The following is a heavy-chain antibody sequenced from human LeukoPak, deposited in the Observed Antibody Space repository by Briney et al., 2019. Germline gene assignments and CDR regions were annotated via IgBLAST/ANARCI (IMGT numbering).Heavy chain of an antibody. D-gene: IGHD5-18*01. CDR2: ISAYNGNT. CDR1: GYTFTSYG. Sequence: ASVKVSCKASGYTFTSYGISCVRQAPGQGLEWMGWISAYNGNTNYAQKLQGRVTITTDTSTSTAYMELRSLRSDDTAVYYCARGETAMSLLGYWGQGTLVTVSS. CDR3: ARGETAMSLLGY. J-gene: IGHJ4*02. V-gene: IGHV1-18*01.